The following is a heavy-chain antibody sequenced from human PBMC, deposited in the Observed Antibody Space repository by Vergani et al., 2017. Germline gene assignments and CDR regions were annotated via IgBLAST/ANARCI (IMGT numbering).Heavy chain of an antibody. D-gene: IGHD6-19*01. J-gene: IGHJ4*02. CDR3: AKESAAVAGSPKTRFDY. CDR2: ISGIGGST. V-gene: IGHV3-23*01. Sequence: EVQLLESGGGLVQPGGSLRLSCAASGFTFSSYSMSWVRQAPGKGLEWVSAISGIGGSTYYADSVKGRFTISRDNSKNTLYLQMNSLRAEDTAVYYCAKESAAVAGSPKTRFDYWGQGTLVTVSS. CDR1: GFTFSSYS.